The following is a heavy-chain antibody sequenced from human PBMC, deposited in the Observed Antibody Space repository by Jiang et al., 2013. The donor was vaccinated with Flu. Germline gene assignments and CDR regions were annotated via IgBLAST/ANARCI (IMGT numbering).Heavy chain of an antibody. Sequence: VKKPGSSVKVSCKASGGTFSSYTISWVRQAPGQGLEWMGRIIPILGIANYAQKFQGRVTITADKSTSTAYMELSSLRSEDTAVYYCATLGYYDSSGYPSWDNAFDIWGQGTMVTVSS. J-gene: IGHJ3*02. V-gene: IGHV1-69*02. CDR1: GGTFSSYT. D-gene: IGHD3-22*01. CDR3: ATLGYYDSSGYPSWDNAFDI. CDR2: IIPILGIA.